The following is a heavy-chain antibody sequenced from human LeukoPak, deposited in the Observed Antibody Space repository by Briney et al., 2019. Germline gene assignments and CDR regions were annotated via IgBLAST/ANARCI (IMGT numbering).Heavy chain of an antibody. Sequence: GASVKVFCKASGRTFSSYAISWVRQAPGQGLEWMGGIIPIFGTANYAQKFQGRVTITTDESTSTAYMELSSLRSEDTAVYYCAREIPPPSPGAFDNWGQGTMVTVSS. J-gene: IGHJ3*02. CDR3: AREIPPPSPGAFDN. V-gene: IGHV1-69*05. CDR2: IIPIFGTA. CDR1: GRTFSSYA.